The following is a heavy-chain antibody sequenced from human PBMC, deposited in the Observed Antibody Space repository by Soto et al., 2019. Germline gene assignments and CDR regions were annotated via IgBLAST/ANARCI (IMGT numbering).Heavy chain of an antibody. CDR3: AKDTRIQLWHMDV. V-gene: IGHV3-30*18. CDR1: GFTFSSYG. Sequence: GGSLRLSCAASGFTFSSYGMHWVRQAPGKVLEWVAVISYDGSNKYYADSVKGRFTISRDNSKNTLYLQMNSLRAEDTAVYYCAKDTRIQLWHMDVWGQGTTVNVSS. D-gene: IGHD5-18*01. J-gene: IGHJ6*02. CDR2: ISYDGSNK.